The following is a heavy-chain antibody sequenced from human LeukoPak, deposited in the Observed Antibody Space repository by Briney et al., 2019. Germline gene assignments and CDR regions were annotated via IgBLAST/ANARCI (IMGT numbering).Heavy chain of an antibody. J-gene: IGHJ4*02. D-gene: IGHD4-17*01. CDR2: ISGSGGST. CDR1: GFTFSTYA. Sequence: PGGSPRLPCAASGFTFSTYAMNWVRQAPGKGLEWVSTISGSGGSTYYADSVKGRFTISRDNSKNTLYLQMNSLRAEDTAVYYCAYGDYDCWGQGTLVTVSS. V-gene: IGHV3-23*01. CDR3: AYGDYDC.